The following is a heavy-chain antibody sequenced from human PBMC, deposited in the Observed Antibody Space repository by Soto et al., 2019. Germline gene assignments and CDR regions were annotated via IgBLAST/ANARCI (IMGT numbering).Heavy chain of an antibody. D-gene: IGHD6-6*01. V-gene: IGHV4-59*01. CDR1: GASINDFY. CDR2: MYYSEPT. CDR3: ADRVAARPAHNAFDF. J-gene: IGHJ3*01. Sequence: KASETLSLPCTVSGASINDFYWSWIRPTPGKGLEWVGFMYYSEPTNYNPSLKVGDNMSLDTSKNQVSLHPKSVTAADTAVYYCADRVAARPAHNAFDFWGQGTMVAVSS.